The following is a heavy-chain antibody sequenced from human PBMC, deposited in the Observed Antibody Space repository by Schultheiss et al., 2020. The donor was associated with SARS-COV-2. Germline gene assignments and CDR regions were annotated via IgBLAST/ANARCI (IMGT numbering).Heavy chain of an antibody. J-gene: IGHJ4*02. D-gene: IGHD3-9*01. Sequence: SQTLSLTCGISGGIGSSFSWSWIRRPPGKGLEWIGHVSYRGSTNYNPSFKSRVIMFLDTSKNQFSLKLTSVTAADTAVYYCARDSGALTGYPLDYWGLGILVTVSS. V-gene: IGHV4-59*02. CDR1: GGIGSSFS. CDR2: VSYRGST. CDR3: ARDSGALTGYPLDY.